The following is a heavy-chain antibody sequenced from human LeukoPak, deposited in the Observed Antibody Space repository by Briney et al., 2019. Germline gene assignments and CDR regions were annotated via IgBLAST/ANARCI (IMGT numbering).Heavy chain of an antibody. CDR3: ARRGYSYGFDY. V-gene: IGHV3-30*19. J-gene: IGHJ4*02. Sequence: GGSLRLSCAASGFTFSSYSMHWVRQAPGKGLEWVAVISYDGSNKYYADSVKGRFTISRDNSKNTLYLQMNSLRAEDTAVYYCARRGYSYGFDYWGQGTLVTVSS. D-gene: IGHD5-18*01. CDR1: GFTFSSYS. CDR2: ISYDGSNK.